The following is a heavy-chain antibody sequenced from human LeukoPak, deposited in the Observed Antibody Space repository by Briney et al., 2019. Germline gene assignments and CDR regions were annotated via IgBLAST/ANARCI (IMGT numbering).Heavy chain of an antibody. V-gene: IGHV4-39*01. CDR3: ASGWDQFDY. J-gene: IGHJ4*02. Sequence: SETLSLTCTVSGGSISSGTYYWGWIRQPPGKGLEWIGSIYYSGSTYYNPSLMSRVTISVDTSKNQFSLKLSSVTAADTAAYYCASGWDQFDYWGQGTLVTVSS. CDR2: IYYSGST. D-gene: IGHD1-26*01. CDR1: GGSISSGTYY.